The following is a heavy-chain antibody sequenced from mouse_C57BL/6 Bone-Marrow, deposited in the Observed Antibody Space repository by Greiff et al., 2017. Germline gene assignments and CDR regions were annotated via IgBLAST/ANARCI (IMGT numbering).Heavy chain of an antibody. J-gene: IGHJ4*01. D-gene: IGHD5-1*01. CDR1: GYTFTSYW. V-gene: IGHV1-55*01. Sequence: QVQLKQSGAELVKPGASVKMSCKASGYTFTSYWITWVKQRPGQGLEWIGDIYPGSGSTNYNEKFKSKATLTVDTSSSTAYMQLSSLTSEDSAVYYCAREEYLYYAMDYWGQGTSVTVSS. CDR3: AREEYLYYAMDY. CDR2: IYPGSGST.